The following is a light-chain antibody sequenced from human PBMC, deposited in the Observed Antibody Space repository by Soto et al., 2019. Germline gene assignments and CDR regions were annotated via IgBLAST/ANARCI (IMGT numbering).Light chain of an antibody. Sequence: QSVLTQPASVSGSPGQSITISCTGTSSDVGGYNYVSWYQQHPGKAPKLMIYEVSNRPSAVSNRFSGSKSGNTASLTISGLQAEDEADYYCSSYTSSSTFYVFGTGTKVTVL. CDR1: SSDVGGYNY. J-gene: IGLJ1*01. CDR3: SSYTSSSTFYV. CDR2: EVS. V-gene: IGLV2-14*01.